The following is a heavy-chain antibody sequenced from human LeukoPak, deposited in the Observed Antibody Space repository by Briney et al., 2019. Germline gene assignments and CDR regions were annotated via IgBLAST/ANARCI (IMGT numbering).Heavy chain of an antibody. CDR1: GVSFSGYY. J-gene: IGHJ6*03. D-gene: IGHD5-18*01. V-gene: IGHV4-34*01. Sequence: SETLSLTCAVYGVSFSGYYWSWIRQPPGKGLEWIGEINHSGSTNYNPSLKSRVTISVDTSKNQFSLKLSSVTAADTAVYYCARARGYSYGYDYYYYYYMDVWGKGTTVTVSS. CDR2: INHSGST. CDR3: ARARGYSYGYDYYYYYYMDV.